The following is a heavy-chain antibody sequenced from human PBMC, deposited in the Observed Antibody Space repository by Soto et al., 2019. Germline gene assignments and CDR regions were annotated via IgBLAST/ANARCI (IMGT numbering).Heavy chain of an antibody. CDR1: GGSISSGDYY. J-gene: IGHJ6*02. CDR2: IYYSGST. CDR3: ARVWAHCNYYDYGMDV. V-gene: IGHV4-30-4*01. Sequence: QLQLQESGPGLVKPSQTLSLTCTVSGGSISSGDYYWSWIRHPPGKGLEWIGYIYYSGSTNYNPTLKGRVTISIDTSKNQFSLKLSSVTAADTAVYYCARVWAHCNYYDYGMDVSGQGTTVTVSS. D-gene: IGHD3-10*01.